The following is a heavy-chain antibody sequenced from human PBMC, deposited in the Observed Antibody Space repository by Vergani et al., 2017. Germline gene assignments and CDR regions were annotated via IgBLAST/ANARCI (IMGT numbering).Heavy chain of an antibody. Sequence: QVQLQESGPGLVKPSETLSLPCNVSGGSISTYYWSWIRQPPGKALEWIGYIYYSGSTKYNPSLTSRVTILVDTSKNQLSLNLSSVTAADTAVYYCARANYYYDGMDVWGPGTTVTV. J-gene: IGHJ6*02. V-gene: IGHV4-59*01. CDR2: IYYSGST. CDR3: ARANYYYDGMDV. D-gene: IGHD3-10*01. CDR1: GGSISTYY.